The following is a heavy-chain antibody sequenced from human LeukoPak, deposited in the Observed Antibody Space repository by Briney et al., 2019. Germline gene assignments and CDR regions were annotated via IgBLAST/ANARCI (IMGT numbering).Heavy chain of an antibody. Sequence: ASVKVSCKASGYTFTSYGVSWVRQAPGQGREWMGWISAYNGNTNYAQKLQGRVTMTTDTSTSTAYIELRSLRSDDTAVYYCASSTDGDYDFWSGYFVWGQGTLVTVSS. CDR1: GYTFTSYG. CDR2: ISAYNGNT. V-gene: IGHV1-18*01. D-gene: IGHD3-3*01. J-gene: IGHJ4*02. CDR3: ASSTDGDYDFWSGYFV.